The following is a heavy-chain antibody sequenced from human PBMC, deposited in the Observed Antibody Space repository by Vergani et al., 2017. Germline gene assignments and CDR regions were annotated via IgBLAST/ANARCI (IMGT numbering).Heavy chain of an antibody. Sequence: QVQLVQSGAEVKKPGASVKVSCKASGYTFTGYYMHWVRQAPGQGLEWMGWINPNSGGTNYAQKLQSRVTMTTDTSTSTAYMELRSLRSDDTAVYYCARREVVPAAIPDNWFDPWGQGTLVTVSS. CDR1: GYTFTGYY. CDR2: INPNSGGT. V-gene: IGHV1-2*02. CDR3: ARREVVPAAIPDNWFDP. J-gene: IGHJ5*02. D-gene: IGHD2-2*02.